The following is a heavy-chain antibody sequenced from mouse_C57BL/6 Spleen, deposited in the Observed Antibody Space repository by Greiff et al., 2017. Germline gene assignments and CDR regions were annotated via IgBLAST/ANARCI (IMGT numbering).Heavy chain of an antibody. CDR3: ARDYCGSSFRFAY. CDR1: GFTFSDYG. V-gene: IGHV5-17*01. J-gene: IGHJ3*01. D-gene: IGHD1-1*01. Sequence: EVMLVESGGGLVKPGGSLKLSCAASGFTFSDYGMHWVRQAPEKGLEWVAYISSGSSTIYYADTVKGRFTISRDNAKNTLFLQMTSLRSEDTAMYYCARDYCGSSFRFAYWGQGTLVTVSA. CDR2: ISSGSSTI.